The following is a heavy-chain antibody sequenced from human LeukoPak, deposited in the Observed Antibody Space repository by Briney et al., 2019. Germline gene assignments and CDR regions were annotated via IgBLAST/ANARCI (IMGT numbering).Heavy chain of an antibody. CDR1: GFTFRNYA. D-gene: IGHD6-13*01. CDR2: INAGGGST. Sequence: GGSLRLSCAASGFTFRNYAMSWVRQAPGMGLEWISSINAGGGSTYYADSVKGRFTISRDTSKNTLSLQMNSLRAEDTAVYYCAKATIGAADANFDYWGQGTRVTVSS. CDR3: AKATIGAADANFDY. V-gene: IGHV3-23*01. J-gene: IGHJ4*02.